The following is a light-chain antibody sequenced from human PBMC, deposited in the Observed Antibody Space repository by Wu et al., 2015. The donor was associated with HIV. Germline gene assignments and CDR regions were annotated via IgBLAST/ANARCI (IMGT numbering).Light chain of an antibody. Sequence: TVXCRASQSISRSPAWYQXKAGPGSQAPHLWCIHQGHWCPSQFGGSGSGTEFTLTITNMQSDDFALYYCQQYDCLAPGTFGQGTQVEVK. CDR3: QQYDCLAPGT. V-gene: IGKV3-15*01. CDR1: QSISRS. J-gene: IGKJ1*01. CDR2: CI.